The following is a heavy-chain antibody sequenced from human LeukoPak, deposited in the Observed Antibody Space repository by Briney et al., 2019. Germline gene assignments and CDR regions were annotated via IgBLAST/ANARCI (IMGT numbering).Heavy chain of an antibody. CDR1: GYTFTDYY. J-gene: IGHJ5*02. V-gene: IGHV1-2*02. CDR3: ARGDLRSWFDP. Sequence: ASVKVSCKASGYTFTDYYMHWVRQAPGQGLEWMGWINPNSGGTNYAQKFQGRVTITRNTSISTAYMELSSLRSEDTAVYYCARGDLRSWFDPWGQGTLVTVSS. D-gene: IGHD3-10*01. CDR2: INPNSGGT.